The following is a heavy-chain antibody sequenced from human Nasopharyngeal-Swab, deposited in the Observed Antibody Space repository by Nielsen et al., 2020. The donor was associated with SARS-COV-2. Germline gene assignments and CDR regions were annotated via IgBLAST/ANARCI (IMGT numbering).Heavy chain of an antibody. CDR2: IYYSGST. D-gene: IGHD6-19*01. CDR1: GGSISSSSYY. V-gene: IGHV4-39*01. J-gene: IGHJ6*02. Sequence: SETLSLTCTVSGGSISSSSYYWGWIRQPPGKGLEWIGSIYYSGSTYYNPSLKSRVTISVDTSKNQFSLKLSSVTAADTAVYYCARVKSSGWRYYYYYGMDVWGQGTTVTVSS. CDR3: ARVKSSGWRYYYYYGMDV.